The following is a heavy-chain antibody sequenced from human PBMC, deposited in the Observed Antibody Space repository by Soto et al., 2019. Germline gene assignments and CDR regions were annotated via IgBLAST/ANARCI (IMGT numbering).Heavy chain of an antibody. CDR2: FDPEDGET. J-gene: IGHJ4*02. D-gene: IGHD6-19*01. CDR1: RYTLTELS. V-gene: IGHV1-24*01. Sequence: ASVKVSCKVSRYTLTELSMHWVRQAPGKGLEWMGGFDPEDGETIYAQKFQGRVTMTEDTSTDTAYMELSSLRSEDTAVYYCATRQRSSGWYYFDYWGQGTLVTVS. CDR3: ATRQRSSGWYYFDY.